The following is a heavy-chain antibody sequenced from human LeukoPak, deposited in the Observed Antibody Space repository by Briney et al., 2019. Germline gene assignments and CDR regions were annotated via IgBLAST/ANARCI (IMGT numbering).Heavy chain of an antibody. D-gene: IGHD3-10*01. J-gene: IGHJ5*02. CDR1: GGSISSSNW. CDR3: ASFYYGSGSYYDNWFDP. CDR2: INHSGST. V-gene: IGHV4-4*02. Sequence: PSETLSLTCAVSGGSISSSNWWSWVRQPPGKGLEWIGEINHSGSTNYNPSLKSRVTISVDTSKNQFSLKLSSVTAADTAVYYCASFYYGSGSYYDNWFDPWGQGTLVTVSS.